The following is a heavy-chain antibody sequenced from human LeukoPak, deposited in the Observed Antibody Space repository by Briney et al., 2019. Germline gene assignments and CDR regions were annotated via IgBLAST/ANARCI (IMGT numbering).Heavy chain of an antibody. CDR1: GFTFSLYE. D-gene: IGHD6-13*01. CDR3: ARRGSSWSYDY. J-gene: IGHJ4*02. V-gene: IGHV3-48*03. CDR2: ISGGGETR. Sequence: GGSLRLSCAASGFTFSLYEMNWVRQAPVKGLEWVSYISGGGETRYYADSVKGRFTISRDNAKNSLYLQMNSLRAEDTAVYYCARRGSSWSYDYWGQGTLVTVSS.